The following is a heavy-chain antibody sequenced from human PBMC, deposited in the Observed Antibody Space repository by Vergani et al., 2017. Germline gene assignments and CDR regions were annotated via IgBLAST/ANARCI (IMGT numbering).Heavy chain of an antibody. CDR1: GGSFSGYY. CDR2: IKHSGST. CDR3: ARGRNIYGRAVWGY. Sequence: QVQLQQWGAGLLKPSETLSLTCAVYGGSFSGYYWSWIRQPPGKGLEWIGEIKHSGSTNYNPSLKSRVTISVDTSKNQFSLKLSSVTAADTDVYYCARGRNIYGRAVWGYWGQGTLVTVSS. V-gene: IGHV4-34*01. D-gene: IGHD3-10*02. J-gene: IGHJ4*02.